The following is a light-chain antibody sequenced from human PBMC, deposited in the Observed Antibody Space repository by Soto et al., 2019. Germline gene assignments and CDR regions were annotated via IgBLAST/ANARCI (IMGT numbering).Light chain of an antibody. CDR2: DVS. J-gene: IGLJ2*01. CDR1: SSDVGGYNY. Sequence: QSALTQPASVSGSPGQSITISCNGTSSDVGGYNYVSWYQQHPGKAPKLMIYDVSNRPSGVSNRFSGSKSGNTASLTISGLQAEDEADYYCSSYTSSSTLNVVFGGWTKLTLL. CDR3: SSYTSSSTLNVV. V-gene: IGLV2-14*01.